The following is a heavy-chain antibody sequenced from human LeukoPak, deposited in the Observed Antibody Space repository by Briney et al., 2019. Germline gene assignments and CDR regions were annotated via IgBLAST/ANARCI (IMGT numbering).Heavy chain of an antibody. D-gene: IGHD6-19*01. CDR3: ARTYSSGRIDY. CDR2: IYYSGST. CDR1: GGSISSYY. V-gene: IGHV4-59*01. J-gene: IGHJ4*02. Sequence: SETLSLTCTVSGGSISSYYWSWIRQPPGKGLEWIGYIYYSGSTNYNPSLKSRVTTSVDTSKNQFSLKLSSVTAADTAVYYCARTYSSGRIDYWGQGTLVTVSS.